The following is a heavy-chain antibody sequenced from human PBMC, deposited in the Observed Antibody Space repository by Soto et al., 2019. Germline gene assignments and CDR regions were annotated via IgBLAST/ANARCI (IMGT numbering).Heavy chain of an antibody. CDR2: IKQDGSEK. V-gene: IGHV3-7*03. D-gene: IGHD3-10*01. CDR3: ARGMTPPYY. CDR1: GFTFSSYW. Sequence: EVQLVESGGGLVQPGGSLELSCAASGFTFSSYWIGWVRQAPGKGLEWVANIKQDGSEKYKVDSVKGRFTISRDNAKNSLYLQMNSLRTEDTAVYYCARGMTPPYYWGQGTLVTVSS. J-gene: IGHJ4*02.